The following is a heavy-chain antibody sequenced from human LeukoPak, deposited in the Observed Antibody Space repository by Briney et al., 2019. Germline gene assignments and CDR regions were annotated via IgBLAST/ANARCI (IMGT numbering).Heavy chain of an antibody. CDR2: SSAYNGNT. CDR3: AREEPVGWSSTSCYHGVGWFDP. CDR1: GYTFTSYG. Sequence: SEKVSYEASGYTFTSYGIIWVRQAPGQGVEGMGWSSAYNGNTNYAQKLQGSVTMTTDISTSTVYMELRSLRSDDAAVYYCAREEPVGWSSTSCYHGVGWFDPWGQGTLVTVSS. J-gene: IGHJ5*02. D-gene: IGHD2-2*01. V-gene: IGHV1-18*01.